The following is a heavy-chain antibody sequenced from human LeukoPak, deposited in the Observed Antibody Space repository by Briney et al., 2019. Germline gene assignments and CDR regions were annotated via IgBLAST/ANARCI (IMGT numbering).Heavy chain of an antibody. D-gene: IGHD3-22*01. CDR1: GFTFSNAW. Sequence: GGSLRLSCAASGFTFSNAWMSWVRQAPGKGLEWVGRIISKTDGGTTDYAAPVKGRFTISRDDSKNTLSLQLNSLKTEDTAVYYCTTGDYYDTWFWGQGILVTVSS. J-gene: IGHJ4*02. CDR2: IISKTDGGTT. V-gene: IGHV3-15*01. CDR3: TTGDYYDTWF.